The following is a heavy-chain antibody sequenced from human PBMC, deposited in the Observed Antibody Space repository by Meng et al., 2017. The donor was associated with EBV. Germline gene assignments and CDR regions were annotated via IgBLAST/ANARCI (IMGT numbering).Heavy chain of an antibody. CDR1: GYTLTSYD. Sequence: QGQLLQLGAEGKKPGASVKVSCKASGYTLTSYDINWVRQATGQGLEWMGWMNPNSGNTGYAQKFQGRVTMTRNTSISTAYMELSSLRSEDTAVYYCARGPYYYDSSGYYYGEFDPWGQGTLVTVSS. CDR3: ARGPYYYDSSGYYYGEFDP. CDR2: MNPNSGNT. V-gene: IGHV1-8*01. D-gene: IGHD3-22*01. J-gene: IGHJ5*02.